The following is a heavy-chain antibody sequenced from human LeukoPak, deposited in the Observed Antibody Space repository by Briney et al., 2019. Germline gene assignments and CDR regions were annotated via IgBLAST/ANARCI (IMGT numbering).Heavy chain of an antibody. Sequence: PSETLSLTCTVSGGSISGSTSYWGWIRQSPGKGLEWIGLLNYSGTTYYNPSFKSRVSISIDRSRTQFSLKLSSVTAADTAVYYCARSPRPGYFDYWGQGTLVTVSS. CDR2: LNYSGTT. V-gene: IGHV4-39*07. CDR1: GGSISGSTSY. CDR3: ARSPRPGYFDY. J-gene: IGHJ4*02.